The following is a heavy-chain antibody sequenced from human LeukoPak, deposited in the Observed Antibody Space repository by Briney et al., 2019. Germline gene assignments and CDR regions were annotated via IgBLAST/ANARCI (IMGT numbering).Heavy chain of an antibody. CDR3: AKSKKGSAFAHFDF. V-gene: IGHV3-43D*03. Sequence: GGSLRLSCAASGFTVDDYGMEWVRHAPGKGMEWVVFITWEGGNNYYADYLKGRFTISRDNSKNSLYLQMNSLRAEDTALYYCAKSKKGSAFAHFDFWGQGTLVTVSS. J-gene: IGHJ4*02. D-gene: IGHD2/OR15-2a*01. CDR1: GFTVDDYG. CDR2: ITWEGGNN.